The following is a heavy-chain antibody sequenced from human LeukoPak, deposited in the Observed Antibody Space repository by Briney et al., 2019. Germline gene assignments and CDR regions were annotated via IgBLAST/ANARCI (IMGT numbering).Heavy chain of an antibody. CDR1: GYTFTGYY. V-gene: IGHV1-2*02. J-gene: IGHJ6*02. CDR3: ARDRSGSTPDYYGMDV. Sequence: ASVKVSCKASGYTFTGYYMHWVRQAPGQGLEWMGWINPNSGGTNYAQKFQGRVTMTRDTSISTAYMELSRLRSDDTAVHYYARDRSGSTPDYYGMDVWGQGTTVTVSS. CDR2: INPNSGGT. D-gene: IGHD1-26*01.